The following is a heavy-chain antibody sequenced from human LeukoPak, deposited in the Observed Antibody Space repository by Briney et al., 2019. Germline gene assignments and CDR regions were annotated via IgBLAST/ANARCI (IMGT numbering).Heavy chain of an antibody. CDR2: ISGSGGST. J-gene: IGHJ6*03. CDR1: GFTFSSYA. Sequence: PGGSLRLSCAASGFTFSSYAMSWVRQAPGKGLEWVSAISGSGGSTYYADSVKGRFTISRDNSKNTLYLQMNSLRAEDTAVYYCVKVKGYYYYYMDVWGKGTTVTVSS. CDR3: VKVKGYYYYYMDV. V-gene: IGHV3-23*01.